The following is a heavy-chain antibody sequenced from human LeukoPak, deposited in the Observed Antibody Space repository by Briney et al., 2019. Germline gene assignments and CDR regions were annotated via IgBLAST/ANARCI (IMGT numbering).Heavy chain of an antibody. CDR3: ARDRADNWDRSGYYPDAFDM. CDR1: GYTFTGYY. D-gene: IGHD3-22*01. Sequence: GASVKVSCKASGYTFTGYYMHWVRQAPGQGPEWMGWISPNNGVTKYAQRFQGRVTMAWDTSISTAHMELRRLTSDDTAVYYCARDRADNWDRSGYYPDAFDMWGQGTMVTVS. J-gene: IGHJ3*02. V-gene: IGHV1-2*02. CDR2: ISPNNGVT.